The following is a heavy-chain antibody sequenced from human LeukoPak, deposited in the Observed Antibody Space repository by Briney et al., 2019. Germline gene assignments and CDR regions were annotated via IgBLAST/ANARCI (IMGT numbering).Heavy chain of an antibody. Sequence: GGSLRLSCAASGFTFSSYGMIWVRQAPGKGLEWVSGISGSGGSTYLADSVKGRFTISRDNSKNTLYLQMNSLGADDTAVYYCAKDRPTVYSSSWLHFLDSWGQGTLVTVSS. V-gene: IGHV3-23*01. CDR3: AKDRPTVYSSSWLHFLDS. CDR1: GFTFSSYG. J-gene: IGHJ4*02. D-gene: IGHD6-13*01. CDR2: ISGSGGST.